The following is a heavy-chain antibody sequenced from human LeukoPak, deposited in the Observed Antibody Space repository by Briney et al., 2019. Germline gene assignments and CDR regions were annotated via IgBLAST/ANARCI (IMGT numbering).Heavy chain of an antibody. CDR3: AKGSSSSWDHFDY. V-gene: IGHV3-23*01. D-gene: IGHD6-13*01. Sequence: GGSLRLSCAASGLTFSIYGMSWVRQAPGKGLEWVSAITGSGSSPYYADSVKGRFTISRDNSKNTLSLQMNSLRAEDTAVYYCAKGSSSSWDHFDYWGQGTLVTVSS. CDR1: GLTFSIYG. J-gene: IGHJ4*02. CDR2: ITGSGSSP.